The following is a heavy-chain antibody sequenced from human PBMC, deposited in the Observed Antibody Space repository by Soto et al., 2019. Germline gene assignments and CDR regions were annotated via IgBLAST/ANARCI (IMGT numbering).Heavy chain of an antibody. V-gene: IGHV3-30-3*01. CDR2: ISYDGSNK. CDR3: AGVPPSSGWDYFDY. CDR1: GFTFSSYA. Sequence: GGSLRLSCAASGFTFSSYAMHWVRQAPGKGLEWVAVISYDGSNKYYADSVKGRFTISRDNSKNTLYLQMNSLRAEDTAVYYCAGVPPSSGWDYFDYWGQGTLVTVSS. D-gene: IGHD6-19*01. J-gene: IGHJ4*02.